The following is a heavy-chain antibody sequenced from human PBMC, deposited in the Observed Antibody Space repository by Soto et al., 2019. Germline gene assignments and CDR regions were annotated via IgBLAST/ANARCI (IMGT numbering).Heavy chain of an antibody. Sequence: GGSLRLSCAASGFTFSSYWMHWVRQVPGKGLVWVSYFSRDGTTTNSADSVKGRFTVSRDNAKSALYLQMNSLTVDDTAVYYCVRGSGPNATQFDLWGQGTLVTVSS. J-gene: IGHJ5*02. CDR1: GFTFSSYW. CDR3: VRGSGPNATQFDL. V-gene: IGHV3-74*01. D-gene: IGHD6-19*01. CDR2: FSRDGTTT.